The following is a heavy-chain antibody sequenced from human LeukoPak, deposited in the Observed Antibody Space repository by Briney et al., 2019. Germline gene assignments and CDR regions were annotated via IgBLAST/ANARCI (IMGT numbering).Heavy chain of an antibody. V-gene: IGHV3-64*04. CDR1: WFTFCSYG. CDR3: AIDSGTYYHELGAFDI. D-gene: IGHD3-22*01. J-gene: IGHJ3*02. CDR2: ITSSGGST. Sequence: PGGSLTLSCSVSWFTFCSYGMDWGCQAPGKGLEYVSAITSSGGSTYYADSVKGRFTISRDNSKNTLYLQMNSLRAEDTAVYYCAIDSGTYYHELGAFDIWGQGTMVTVSS.